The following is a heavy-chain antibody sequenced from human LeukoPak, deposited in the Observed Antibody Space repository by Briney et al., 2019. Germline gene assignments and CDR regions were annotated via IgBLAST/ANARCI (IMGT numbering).Heavy chain of an antibody. V-gene: IGHV1-18*01. J-gene: IGHJ5*02. CDR1: GYTFSSYG. D-gene: IGHD2-2*01. CDR3: ARLPLAAHNWFDT. Sequence: GASVKVSCKASGYTFSSYGITWVRQAPGQGLEWMGWISTYNGDTNYGQSLQGRVTMTTDTSTSTAYMELRSLRSDDTAVYYCARLPLAAHNWFDTWGQGTLVTVSS. CDR2: ISTYNGDT.